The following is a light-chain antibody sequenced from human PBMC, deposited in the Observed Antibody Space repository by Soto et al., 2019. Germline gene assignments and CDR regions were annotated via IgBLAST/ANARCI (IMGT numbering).Light chain of an antibody. CDR1: QNVGNY. CDR2: DAS. J-gene: IGKJ3*01. V-gene: IGKV3-11*01. Sequence: EVVLTQSPATLSLSPGERATLSYRASQNVGNYLAWYQQKPGQAPRLLIYDASNRATGIPARFSGRGSGTDFTLTINSLEAEDFAVYYCQERSNWPPTVSFGPGTKVDI. CDR3: QERSNWPPTVS.